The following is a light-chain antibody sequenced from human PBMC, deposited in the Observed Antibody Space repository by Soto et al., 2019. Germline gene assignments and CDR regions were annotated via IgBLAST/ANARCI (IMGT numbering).Light chain of an antibody. CDR1: QSVSSY. Sequence: EIVLTQSPATLSLSPGERATLSCRASQSVSSYLAWYQQKVGQAPRLLIYDASNRATGIPARFSGSGSGTDFPLTISSLEPEDFSGYYCQQRSNWPRTFGQGTKLEIK. CDR3: QQRSNWPRT. V-gene: IGKV3-11*01. CDR2: DAS. J-gene: IGKJ2*01.